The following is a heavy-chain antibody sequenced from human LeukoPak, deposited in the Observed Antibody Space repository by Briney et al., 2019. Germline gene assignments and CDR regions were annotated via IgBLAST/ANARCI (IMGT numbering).Heavy chain of an antibody. CDR3: ARESTPHYYYYGMDV. CDR1: GGSMSSYY. Sequence: SETLSLTCTVSGGSMSSYYWSWIRQPPGKGLEWIGYIYYSGSTNYNPSLKSRVTISVDTSKNQFSLKLSSVTAADTAVYYCARESTPHYYYYGMDVWGQGTTVTVSS. J-gene: IGHJ6*02. D-gene: IGHD4-23*01. CDR2: IYYSGST. V-gene: IGHV4-59*01.